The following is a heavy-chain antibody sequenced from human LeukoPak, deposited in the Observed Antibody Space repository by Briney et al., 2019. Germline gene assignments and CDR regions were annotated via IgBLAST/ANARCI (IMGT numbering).Heavy chain of an antibody. CDR2: INPNSGGT. J-gene: IGHJ5*02. D-gene: IGHD2-15*01. CDR1: GYTFTGYY. V-gene: IGHV1-2*02. Sequence: ASVKVSRKASGYTFTGYYMHWVRQAPGQGLEWMGWINPNSGGTNYAQKFQGRVTMTRDTSISTAYMELSRLRSDDTAVYYCARDLLLYCSGGSCPFDPWGQGTLVTVSS. CDR3: ARDLLLYCSGGSCPFDP.